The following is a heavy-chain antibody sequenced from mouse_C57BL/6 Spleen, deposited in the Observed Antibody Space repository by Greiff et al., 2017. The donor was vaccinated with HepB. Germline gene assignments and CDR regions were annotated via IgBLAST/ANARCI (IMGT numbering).Heavy chain of an antibody. V-gene: IGHV5-4*01. CDR1: GFTFSSYA. J-gene: IGHJ4*01. CDR3: ARDVYDGYYYYAMDY. D-gene: IGHD2-3*01. CDR2: ISDGGSYT. Sequence: EVQLVESGGGLVKPGGSLKLSCAASGFTFSSYAMSWVRQTPEKRLEWVATISDGGSYTYYPDNVKGRFTISRDNAKNNLYLQMSHLKSEDTAMYYCARDVYDGYYYYAMDYWGQGTSVTVSS.